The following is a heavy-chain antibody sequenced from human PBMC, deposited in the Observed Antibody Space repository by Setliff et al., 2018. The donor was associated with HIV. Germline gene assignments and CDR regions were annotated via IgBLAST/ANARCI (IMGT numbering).Heavy chain of an antibody. Sequence: GESLKISCQGSGYTFTNYWIGWVRQMPGKGLEWMGIMYPGASDTRYSPSFQGLVTISADKSISTAYLQWSSLKASSTAMYYCASAYYYGSGGGYYFDYWGQGTLVTVSS. CDR1: GYTFTNYW. J-gene: IGHJ4*02. CDR2: MYPGASDT. CDR3: ASAYYYGSGGGYYFDY. V-gene: IGHV5-51*01. D-gene: IGHD3-10*01.